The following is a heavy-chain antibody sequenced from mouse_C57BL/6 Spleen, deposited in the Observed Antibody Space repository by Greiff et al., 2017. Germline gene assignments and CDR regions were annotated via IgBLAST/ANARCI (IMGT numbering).Heavy chain of an antibody. CDR1: GYAFRSSC. Sequence: QVHVKQSGPELVKPGASVKISCKASGYAFRSSCMNWVKQRPGKGLEWIGRIYPGDGDTTYNGKFKGKATLTADKSSSTAYMKLSTLTSEDSAVYSCARGNHRDWYCDVWGTGTTVTV. J-gene: IGHJ1*03. CDR3: ARGNHRDWYCDV. CDR2: IYPGDGDT. V-gene: IGHV1-82*01.